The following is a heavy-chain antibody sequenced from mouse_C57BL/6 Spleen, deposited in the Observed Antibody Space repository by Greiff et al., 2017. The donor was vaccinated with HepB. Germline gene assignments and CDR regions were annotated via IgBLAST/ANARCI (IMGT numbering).Heavy chain of an antibody. CDR3: ARHDGSSYFDY. CDR1: GYTFTSYW. V-gene: IGHV1-69*01. J-gene: IGHJ2*01. Sequence: VQLQQPGAELVMPGASVKLSCKASGYTFTSYWMHWVKQRPGQGLEWIGEIDPSDSYTNYNQKFKGKSTLTVDKSSSTAYMQLSSLTSEDSAVYYCARHDGSSYFDYWGQGTTLTVSS. CDR2: IDPSDSYT. D-gene: IGHD1-1*01.